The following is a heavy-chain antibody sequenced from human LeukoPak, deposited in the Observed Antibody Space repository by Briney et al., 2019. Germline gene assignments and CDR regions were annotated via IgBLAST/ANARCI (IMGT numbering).Heavy chain of an antibody. V-gene: IGHV3-23*01. J-gene: IGHJ5*02. CDR1: RFAFSNYA. CDR3: ARAVTYFYGSVTYDWFDP. D-gene: IGHD3-10*01. Sequence: GGSLRLSCSVSRFAFSNYAMTWVRQAPGKGLEWVSGISGSGGSTYYGDSVKGRFTISRDNSENTVHLQMNSLRVEDTAMYYCARAVTYFYGSVTYDWFDPWGQGTLVTVSS. CDR2: ISGSGGST.